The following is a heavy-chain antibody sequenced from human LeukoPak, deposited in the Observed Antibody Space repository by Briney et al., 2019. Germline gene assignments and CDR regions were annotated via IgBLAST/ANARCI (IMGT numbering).Heavy chain of an antibody. V-gene: IGHV1-69*01. CDR1: GGTFSGYA. CDR3: ALGGYYYDSSGKSLSYFDY. CDR2: IIPIFGTA. D-gene: IGHD3-22*01. J-gene: IGHJ4*02. Sequence: SSVKVSCKASGGTFSGYAISWVRQAPGQGLEWMGGIIPIFGTANYAQKFQGRVTITADESTSTAYMELSSLRSEDTAVYYYALGGYYYDSSGKSLSYFDYWGQGTLVTVSS.